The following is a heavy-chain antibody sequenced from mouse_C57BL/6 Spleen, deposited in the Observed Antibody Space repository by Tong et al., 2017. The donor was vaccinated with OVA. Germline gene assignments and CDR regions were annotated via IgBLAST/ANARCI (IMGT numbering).Heavy chain of an antibody. V-gene: IGHV1-82*01. CDR1: GYAFSSSW. CDR2: IYPGDGDT. D-gene: IGHD2-3*01. Sequence: VQLQESGPELVKPGASVKISCKASGYAFSSSWMNWVKQRPGKGLEWIGRIYPGDGDTNYNGKFKGKATLTADKSSSTAYMQLSSLTSEDSAVYFCARWSYDGYPWYFDVWGTGTTVTVSS. J-gene: IGHJ1*03. CDR3: ARWSYDGYPWYFDV.